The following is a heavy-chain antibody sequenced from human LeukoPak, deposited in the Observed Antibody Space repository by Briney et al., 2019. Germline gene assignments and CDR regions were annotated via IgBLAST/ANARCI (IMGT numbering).Heavy chain of an antibody. J-gene: IGHJ4*02. D-gene: IGHD5-18*01. Sequence: GGSLRLSCAASGFTFSSYAMHWVRQAPGKELEWVAVISYDGSNKYYADSVKGRFTISRDNSKNTLYLQMNSLRAEDTAVYYCARARGYSYGYPTDYWGQGTLVTVSS. V-gene: IGHV3-30*04. CDR2: ISYDGSNK. CDR3: ARARGYSYGYPTDY. CDR1: GFTFSSYA.